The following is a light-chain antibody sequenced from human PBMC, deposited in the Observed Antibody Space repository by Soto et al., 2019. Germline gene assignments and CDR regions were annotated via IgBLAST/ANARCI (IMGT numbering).Light chain of an antibody. CDR3: KQRGNWPRT. CDR2: GAS. J-gene: IGKJ2*01. Sequence: EIVLTQSPATLSLSPGERATLSCRASQSVSSYLAWYQQKPGQAPRLLIYGASNRATDIPARFSGSGSGTDFTLTISSLESEEFAVYYCKQRGNWPRTFGQGTKLEIK. CDR1: QSVSSY. V-gene: IGKV3-11*01.